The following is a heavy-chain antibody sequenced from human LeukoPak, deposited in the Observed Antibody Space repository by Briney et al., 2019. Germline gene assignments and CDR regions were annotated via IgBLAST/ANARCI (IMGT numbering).Heavy chain of an antibody. CDR3: ARPAYTAAYDL. J-gene: IGHJ3*01. CDR2: MKGDGSEI. V-gene: IGHV3-7*01. D-gene: IGHD3-16*01. Sequence: QSSETLSLTCTVSGGSISSSSYYWGWIRQPPGKGLEWVANMKGDGSEIHYADSVKGRFTISRDNAKNTLYLQMNSLRAEDTALYYCARPAYTAAYDLWGRGTMVTVSS. CDR1: GGSISSSSYY.